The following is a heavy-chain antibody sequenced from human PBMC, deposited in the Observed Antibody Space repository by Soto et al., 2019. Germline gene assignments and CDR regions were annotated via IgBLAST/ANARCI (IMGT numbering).Heavy chain of an antibody. J-gene: IGHJ6*02. V-gene: IGHV3-7*05. CDR1: GFAFSSYW. CDR2: IEEDGNER. CDR3: ARAPQVTTFHYGMDV. Sequence: VELVESGGGLGQPGGSLRLTCTASGFAFSSYWMNWVRQAPGKGLEWVASIEEDGNERYYVDSVKGRFTISRDNAMNSVYLQMNSLRAEDTAIYYCARAPQVTTFHYGMDVSDQGTTVTVSS. D-gene: IGHD2-21*02.